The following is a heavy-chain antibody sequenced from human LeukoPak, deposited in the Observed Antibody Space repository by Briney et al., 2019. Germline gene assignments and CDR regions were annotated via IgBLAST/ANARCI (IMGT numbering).Heavy chain of an antibody. V-gene: IGHV3-74*03. J-gene: IGHJ4*02. CDR2: INTDASDT. Sequence: GGSLRLSCAVSGFTLSTYAMHWVRQAPGKGLGWVSRINTDASDTKYADSVKGRLTISRDNAKNTLYLQMNSLRAEDTAVYYCVREYSSSSGRYFDYWGQGTLVTVSS. CDR1: GFTLSTYA. D-gene: IGHD6-6*01. CDR3: VREYSSSSGRYFDY.